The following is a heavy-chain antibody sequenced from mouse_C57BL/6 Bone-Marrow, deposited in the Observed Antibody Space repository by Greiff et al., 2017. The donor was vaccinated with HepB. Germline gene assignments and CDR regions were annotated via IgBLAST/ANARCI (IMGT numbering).Heavy chain of an antibody. J-gene: IGHJ3*01. D-gene: IGHD4-1*01. CDR2: IDPETGGT. Sequence: QVQLQQSGAELVRPGASVTLSCKASGYTFTDYEMHWVKQTPVHGLEWIGAIDPETGGTAYNQKFKGKAILTADKSSSTAYMELRSLTSEDSAVYYCTRLELGRFAYWGQGTLVTVSA. CDR3: TRLELGRFAY. CDR1: GYTFTDYE. V-gene: IGHV1-15*01.